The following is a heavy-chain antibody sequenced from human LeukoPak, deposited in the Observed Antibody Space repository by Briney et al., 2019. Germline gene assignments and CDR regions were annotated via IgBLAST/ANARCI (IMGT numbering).Heavy chain of an antibody. Sequence: GGSLRLSCAASGFKYNMHWVRQAPGKGLEWVAFISFDGSTAYYADSVQGRFTFSRDTSNNTLHLQMNSLRTEDTAVYYCASQTSIAAYFDSWGQGTLVIVSS. CDR1: GFKYN. V-gene: IGHV3-30*04. J-gene: IGHJ4*02. CDR2: ISFDGSTA. D-gene: IGHD2-21*01. CDR3: ASQTSIAAYFDS.